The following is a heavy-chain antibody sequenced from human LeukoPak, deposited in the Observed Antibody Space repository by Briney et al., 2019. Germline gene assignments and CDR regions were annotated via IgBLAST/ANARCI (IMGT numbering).Heavy chain of an antibody. CDR1: GYTFTGYY. V-gene: IGHV1-2*02. CDR3: ARFGSSWHYYFDY. Sequence: ASVKVSCKASGYTFTGYYMHWVRQAPGQGLEWMGWINPNSGGTNYAQKFQGRVTMTRDTSISTAYLQWSSLKASDTAMYYCARFGSSWHYYFDYWGQGTLVTVSS. J-gene: IGHJ4*02. CDR2: INPNSGGT. D-gene: IGHD6-13*01.